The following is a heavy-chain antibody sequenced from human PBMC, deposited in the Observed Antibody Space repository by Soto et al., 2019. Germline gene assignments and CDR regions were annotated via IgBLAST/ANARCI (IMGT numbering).Heavy chain of an antibody. CDR3: ARDLTGDPNY. CDR1: GYTLTGSS. CDR2: INPNSGGT. D-gene: IGHD7-27*01. V-gene: IGHV1-2*02. Sequence: QVQLVQSGAEVKKPGASVNVSCEASGYTLTGSSIHWVRQAPGQGLEWMGYINPNSGGTIFAQKFQGRVTMTRDTSISTAYMELSRVASDDTAVYYCARDLTGDPNYWGQGTLVTVSS. J-gene: IGHJ4*02.